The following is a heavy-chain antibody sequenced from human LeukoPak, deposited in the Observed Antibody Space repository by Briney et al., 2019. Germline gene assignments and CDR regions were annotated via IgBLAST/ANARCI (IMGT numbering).Heavy chain of an antibody. D-gene: IGHD5-18*01. CDR3: ATHDTAMVTGLFYY. CDR2: FDPEDGET. J-gene: IGHJ4*02. V-gene: IGHV1-24*01. Sequence: ASVKVSCTVSGYTLTELSMHWVRQAPGKGLEWMGGFDPEDGETIYAQKFQGRVTMTEDTSTDTAYMELSSLRSEDTAVYYCATHDTAMVTGLFYYWGQGTLVTVSS. CDR1: GYTLTELS.